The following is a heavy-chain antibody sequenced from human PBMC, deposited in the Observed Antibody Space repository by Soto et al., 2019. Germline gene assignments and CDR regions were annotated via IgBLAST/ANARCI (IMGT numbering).Heavy chain of an antibody. J-gene: IGHJ4*02. CDR3: ARDHTSPGITGDY. CDR2: IKQDGSEK. CDR1: GFTFSSYW. D-gene: IGHD6-13*01. V-gene: IGHV3-7*01. Sequence: GGSLRLSCAASGFTFSSYWMSWVRQAPGKGLEWVADIKQDGSEKHYVDSVKGRFTISRDNVENSLYLQMNSLRAEDTAVYYCARDHTSPGITGDYWGQGTLVTVSS.